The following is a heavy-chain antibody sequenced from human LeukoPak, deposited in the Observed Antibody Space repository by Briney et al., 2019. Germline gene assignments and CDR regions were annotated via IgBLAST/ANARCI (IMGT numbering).Heavy chain of an antibody. Sequence: PGGSLRLSCAASGFTFTTFNMNWVRQSPGKGLEWVSCISSSSDYIYYADSVKGRFTISRDNSRNSLYLQMNSLRAEDTAVYYYAGRDYGDYFFDSWGQGTLVTVSS. CDR3: AGRDYGDYFFDS. D-gene: IGHD4-17*01. J-gene: IGHJ4*02. CDR1: GFTFTTFN. V-gene: IGHV3-21*01. CDR2: ISSSSDYI.